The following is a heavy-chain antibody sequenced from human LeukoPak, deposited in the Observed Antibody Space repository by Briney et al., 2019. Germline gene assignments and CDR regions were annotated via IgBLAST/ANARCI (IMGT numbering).Heavy chain of an antibody. J-gene: IGHJ6*03. CDR3: AKGGGLQSPYYYYYYMDV. D-gene: IGHD3-16*01. CDR1: GFTFSNYA. CDR2: ISGSDGST. V-gene: IGHV3-23*01. Sequence: GGSLRLSCTASGFTFSNYAMSWVRQAPGKGLEWVSTISGSDGSTYYADSVKGRFTISRDNSKNTLYLQMNSLRAEDTAVYYCAKGGGLQSPYYYYYYMDVWGKGTTVTVSS.